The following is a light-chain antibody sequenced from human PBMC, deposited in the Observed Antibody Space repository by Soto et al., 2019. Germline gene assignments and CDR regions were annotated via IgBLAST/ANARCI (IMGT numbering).Light chain of an antibody. Sequence: PGERATLSCRASQSVSSSYLAWYQQKPGQAPRLLIYGASSRATGIPARFSGSGSGTDFTLTISSLEPEDFAVYYCQQRSNWPRTFGQGTKV. J-gene: IGKJ1*01. CDR3: QQRSNWPRT. V-gene: IGKV3D-20*02. CDR2: GAS. CDR1: QSVSSSY.